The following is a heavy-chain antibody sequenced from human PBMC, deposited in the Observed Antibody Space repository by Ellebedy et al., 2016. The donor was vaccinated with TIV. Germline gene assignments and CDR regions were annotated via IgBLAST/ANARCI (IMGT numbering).Heavy chain of an antibody. CDR2: IYYSGST. Sequence: SETLSLTCTVSGGSISRGAFYWTWIRQQPGKGLEWIGNIYYSGSTYYKPSLKSRITISLDTSKNQFSLRLSSVTAADTAVYYCARDEGGSGSLSYWGQGTLVTVPS. D-gene: IGHD3-10*01. V-gene: IGHV4-31*03. J-gene: IGHJ4*02. CDR3: ARDEGGSGSLSY. CDR1: GGSISRGAFY.